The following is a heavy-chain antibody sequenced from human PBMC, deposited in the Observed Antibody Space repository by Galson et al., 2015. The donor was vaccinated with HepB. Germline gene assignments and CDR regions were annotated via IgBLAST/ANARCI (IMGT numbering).Heavy chain of an antibody. CDR3: AKGGGVEVLLDATDY. Sequence: SLRLSCAASGFTFSTYAMNWVRQAPGKGLEWVSGISGSSGGVRPYYADSVKGRFTISRDNSKNTLYLQMNSLRAEDTALYYCAKGGGVEVLLDATDYWGQGTLVTVSS. CDR2: ISGSSGGVRP. J-gene: IGHJ4*02. CDR1: GFTFSTYA. D-gene: IGHD2-15*01. V-gene: IGHV3-23*01.